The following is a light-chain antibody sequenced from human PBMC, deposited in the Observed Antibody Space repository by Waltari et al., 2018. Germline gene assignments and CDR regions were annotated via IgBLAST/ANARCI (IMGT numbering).Light chain of an antibody. CDR1: SPNIGSNS. CDR2: SNN. J-gene: IGLJ2*01. Sequence: QSILTQPTSASGTPGQRVTISCSGSSPNIGSNSVSWYQEVPGTAPKLLIYSNNQRPSGVPDRSSGSKSGSSASLAISGLRSEDEAHYYCAAWDDSLSGHMVFGGGTKLTVL. V-gene: IGLV1-47*02. CDR3: AAWDDSLSGHMV.